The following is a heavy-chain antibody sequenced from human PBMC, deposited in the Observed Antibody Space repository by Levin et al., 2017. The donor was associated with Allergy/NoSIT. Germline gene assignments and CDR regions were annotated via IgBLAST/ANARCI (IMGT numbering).Heavy chain of an antibody. CDR1: GYTFTKFS. J-gene: IGHJ4*02. Sequence: GESLKISCKVSGYTFTKFSMHWVRQSPGKGLEWMGGFDPEDGDTTFAQKFQGRVNMTEGTSTDTTYMELSSLRSDATAVYYCAISRDIWGAHFDSWGQGTLVTVSS. CDR2: FDPEDGDT. CDR3: AISRDIWGAHFDS. V-gene: IGHV1-24*01. D-gene: IGHD3-16*01.